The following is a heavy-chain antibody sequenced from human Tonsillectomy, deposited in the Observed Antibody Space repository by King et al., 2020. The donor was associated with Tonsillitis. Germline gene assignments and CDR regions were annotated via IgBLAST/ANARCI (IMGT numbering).Heavy chain of an antibody. CDR1: GFTFKNYA. CDR2: VSGSGGST. J-gene: IGHJ3*01. CDR3: VKPTGYLHAFDV. Sequence: EVQLVESGGGLVQPGGSLRLSCAASGFTFKNYAMYWVRQAPGKGLEWVSTVSGSGGSTYYADSVRGRFTISRDNSNNTLYLQVNTLRAEDTAVYYCVKPTGYLHAFDVWGHGTMVTVSS. D-gene: IGHD3-9*01. V-gene: IGHV3-23*04.